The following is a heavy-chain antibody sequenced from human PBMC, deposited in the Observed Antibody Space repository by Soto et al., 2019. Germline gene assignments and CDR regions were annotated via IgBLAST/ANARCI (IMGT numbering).Heavy chain of an antibody. CDR3: ARAVAVAADFDY. V-gene: IGHV1-3*05. Sequence: QVQLVQSGAGEKKPGASVKVSCKASGYTFTGYAMHWVRQAPGHRLEGRGWINAGNGNTKYSQKSQGRVTITRDTSASTTYMELSSLRSEDTAVYYCARAVAVAADFDYWGQGTLVTVSS. D-gene: IGHD6-19*01. CDR2: INAGNGNT. CDR1: GYTFTGYA. J-gene: IGHJ4*02.